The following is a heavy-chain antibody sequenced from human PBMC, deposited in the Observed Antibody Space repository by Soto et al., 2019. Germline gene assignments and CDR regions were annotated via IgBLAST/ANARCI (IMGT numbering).Heavy chain of an antibody. CDR3: ARDRQGLGVFDP. V-gene: IGHV4-31*03. CDR2: IYYSGST. CDR1: GGSISRGGYY. J-gene: IGHJ5*02. D-gene: IGHD2-8*01. Sequence: QVQLQESGPGLVKPSQTLSLTCTVSGGSISRGGYYWSWIRQHPGKGLAWIGYIYYSGSTYYNPTMTIRITRQVNTSKTQFCLKLISVTAADTAVYYCARDRQGLGVFDPRGQGTLVTVSS.